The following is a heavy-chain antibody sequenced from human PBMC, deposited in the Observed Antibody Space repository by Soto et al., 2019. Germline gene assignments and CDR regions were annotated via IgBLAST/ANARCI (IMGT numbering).Heavy chain of an antibody. D-gene: IGHD2-21*02. CDR1: GFTFSSYG. J-gene: IGHJ4*02. CDR2: IWYDGSNK. Sequence: QVQLVESGGGVVQPGRSLRLSCAASGFTFSSYGMHWVRQAPGKGLEWVAVIWYDGSNKYYADSVKGRFTISRDNSKNTLYLQMNSLRAEDTAVYYCARDKYCGGDFYSYYFDYWGQGTLVTVSS. V-gene: IGHV3-33*01. CDR3: ARDKYCGGDFYSYYFDY.